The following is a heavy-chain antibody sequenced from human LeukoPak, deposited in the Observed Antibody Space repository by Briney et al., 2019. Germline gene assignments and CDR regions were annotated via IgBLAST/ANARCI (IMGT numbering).Heavy chain of an antibody. Sequence: ASVKVSCKASGYTFTGDYMHWVRQAPGQGLEWMAWINPNSGGTNYAQKFQGRVTMTRDTSISTAYMELSRLRSDDTAVYYCARDRPITIFGVVIKGEHDYWGQGTLVTVSS. CDR2: INPNSGGT. D-gene: IGHD3-3*01. CDR3: ARDRPITIFGVVIKGEHDY. J-gene: IGHJ4*02. V-gene: IGHV1-2*02. CDR1: GYTFTGDY.